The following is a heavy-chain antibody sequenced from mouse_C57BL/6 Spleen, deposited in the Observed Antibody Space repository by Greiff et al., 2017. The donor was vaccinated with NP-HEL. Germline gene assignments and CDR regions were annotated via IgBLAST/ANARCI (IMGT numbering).Heavy chain of an antibody. Sequence: VQLQQSGAELVRPGASVKLSCTASGFNIKDYYMHWVKQRPEQGLEWIGRIDPEDGDTEYAPKFQGKATMTADTSSNPAYLQLSSLTSEDTAVYYCTPITTVVARYFDVWGTGTTVTVSS. J-gene: IGHJ1*03. CDR2: IDPEDGDT. CDR3: TPITTVVARYFDV. V-gene: IGHV14-1*01. D-gene: IGHD1-1*01. CDR1: GFNIKDYY.